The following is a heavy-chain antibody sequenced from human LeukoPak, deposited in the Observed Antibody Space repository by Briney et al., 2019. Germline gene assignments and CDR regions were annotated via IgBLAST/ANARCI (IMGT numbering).Heavy chain of an antibody. Sequence: ASVKVSCTASGYTFTGYYMHWVRQAPGQGLEWMGWINPNSGGTNYAQKFQGRVTMTRDTSISTAYMELSRLRSDDTAVYYCARSYGDYANYYYYYMDVWGKGTTVTVSS. CDR3: ARSYGDYANYYYYYMDV. J-gene: IGHJ6*03. D-gene: IGHD4-17*01. V-gene: IGHV1-2*02. CDR1: GYTFTGYY. CDR2: INPNSGGT.